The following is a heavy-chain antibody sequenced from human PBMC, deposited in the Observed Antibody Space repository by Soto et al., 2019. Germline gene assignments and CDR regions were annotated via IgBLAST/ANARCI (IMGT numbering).Heavy chain of an antibody. CDR2: IYYTGST. Sequence: PSETLSLTCTVSGGSIIAYYWSWIRQPPGKGLELIGYIYYTGSTNYNPSLESRVTISADTSKNQFSLKLTSMTAADTAVYYCARFSRILHWFDPWGQGTLVTVSS. CDR1: GGSIIAYY. J-gene: IGHJ5*02. CDR3: ARFSRILHWFDP. D-gene: IGHD2-15*01. V-gene: IGHV4-59*08.